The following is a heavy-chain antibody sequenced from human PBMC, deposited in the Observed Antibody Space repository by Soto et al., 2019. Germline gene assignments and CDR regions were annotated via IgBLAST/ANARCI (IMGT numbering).Heavy chain of an antibody. Sequence: QVQLVQSGAEVKKPGSSVKVSCKASGGTFSSYAISWVRQAPGQGLEWMGGIIPIFGTANYAQKFQGRVTITADESTSTAYMELSSLRSEDTAVYYCAREHYYDSSGTPHNVYYYYYGMDVWGQGTTVTVSS. V-gene: IGHV1-69*01. CDR3: AREHYYDSSGTPHNVYYYYYGMDV. CDR2: IIPIFGTA. CDR1: GGTFSSYA. J-gene: IGHJ6*02. D-gene: IGHD3-22*01.